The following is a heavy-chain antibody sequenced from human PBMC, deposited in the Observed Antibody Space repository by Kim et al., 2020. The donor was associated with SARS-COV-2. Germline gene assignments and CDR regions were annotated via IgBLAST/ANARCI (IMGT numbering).Heavy chain of an antibody. Sequence: GGSLRLSCAASGFTFSSYGMHWVRQAPGKGLEWVAVISYDGSNKYYADSVKGRFTVSRDNSKNTLYLQMNSLRAEDTAVYYCAKDRLTGEGTAYCYYYGMDVWGQGTTVTVPS. CDR2: ISYDGSNK. V-gene: IGHV3-30*18. D-gene: IGHD3-10*01. CDR1: GFTFSSYG. J-gene: IGHJ6*02. CDR3: AKDRLTGEGTAYCYYYGMDV.